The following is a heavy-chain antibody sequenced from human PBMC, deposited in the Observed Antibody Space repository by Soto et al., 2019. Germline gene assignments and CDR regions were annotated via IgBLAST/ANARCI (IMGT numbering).Heavy chain of an antibody. Sequence: FLNCGIYGGSFRNYFWTWIRQPPGKGLEWIGEVNHAGSANYNPSLKSRVTISVDTSKNQFSLKLSSVTAADTAVYYCARDLGFLRYGMDVWGQATTVTVS. CDR3: ARDLGFLRYGMDV. V-gene: IGHV4-34*01. CDR2: VNHAGSA. CDR1: GGSFRNYF. J-gene: IGHJ6*02. D-gene: IGHD3-3*02.